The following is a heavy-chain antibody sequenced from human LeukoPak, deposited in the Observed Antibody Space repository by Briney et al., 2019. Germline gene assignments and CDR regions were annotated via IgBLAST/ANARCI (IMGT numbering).Heavy chain of an antibody. CDR2: ISYDASNK. V-gene: IGHV3-30-3*01. CDR1: KFTFSSSA. CDR3: ARNDFWSGYTDY. Sequence: GGSLRLSCAASKFTFSSSAMHWVRQAPGKGLEWVAVISYDASNKYYTDSVKGRFTISRDNSKNTLYLQMNSLRAEDTAVYYCARNDFWSGYTDYWGQGTLVTVSS. J-gene: IGHJ4*02. D-gene: IGHD3-3*01.